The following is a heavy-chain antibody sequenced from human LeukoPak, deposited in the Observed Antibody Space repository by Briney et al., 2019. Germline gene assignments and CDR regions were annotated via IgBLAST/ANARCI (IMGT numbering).Heavy chain of an antibody. CDR2: INPSGGSS. CDR3: AVSFYGDYVGY. D-gene: IGHD4-17*01. J-gene: IGHJ4*02. CDR1: GYTFTSYY. Sequence: ASVKVSRKASGYTFTSYYMHWVRQAPGQGLEWMGIINPSGGSSSYAQKFQGRVTMTRDTSTSTVYMELSSLRSEDTAVYYCAVSFYGDYVGYWGQGTLVTVSS. V-gene: IGHV1-46*01.